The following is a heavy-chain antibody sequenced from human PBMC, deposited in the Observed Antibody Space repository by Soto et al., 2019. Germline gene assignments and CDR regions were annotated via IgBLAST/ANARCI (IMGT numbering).Heavy chain of an antibody. CDR3: ARSPWYIVVVVASYYGMDV. CDR2: TYYRSKWYN. CDR1: GNSVSSNSAA. J-gene: IGHJ6*02. V-gene: IGHV6-1*01. Sequence: SQTLSLTCAMSGNSVSSNSAAWNWIRQSPSRGLEWLGRTYYRSKWYNDYAVSVRSRITINPDTSKNQFSLQLNSVTPEDTAVYYCARSPWYIVVVVASYYGMDVRGQAPPVT. D-gene: IGHD2-15*01.